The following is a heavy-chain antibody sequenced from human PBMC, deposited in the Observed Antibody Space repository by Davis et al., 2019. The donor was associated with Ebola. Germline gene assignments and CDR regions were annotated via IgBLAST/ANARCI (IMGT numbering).Heavy chain of an antibody. V-gene: IGHV3-23*01. Sequence: PGGSLRLSCAASGFTFSSYAMSWVRQAPGKGLEWVSAISGSGGSTYYADSVKGRFTISRDNSKNTLYLQMNSLRAEDTAVYYCAKVLEYNWNSRYIDYWGQGTLVTVSS. CDR1: GFTFSSYA. J-gene: IGHJ4*02. D-gene: IGHD1-7*01. CDR2: ISGSGGST. CDR3: AKVLEYNWNSRYIDY.